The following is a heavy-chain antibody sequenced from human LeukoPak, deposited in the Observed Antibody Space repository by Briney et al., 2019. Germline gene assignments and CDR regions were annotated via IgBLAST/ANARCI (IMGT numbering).Heavy chain of an antibody. CDR3: ARERQQLVGYYFDY. J-gene: IGHJ4*02. V-gene: IGHV3-30*04. D-gene: IGHD6-13*01. CDR2: ISYDASNI. CDR1: GFTFSSYA. Sequence: GGSLTLSCAASGFTFSSYAMHWVRQPPGKVLEWMALISYDASNIYYADSVRGRFTISRDNSKNTLYLQMNSLRAEDTAVYYCARERQQLVGYYFDYWGQGTLVTVSS.